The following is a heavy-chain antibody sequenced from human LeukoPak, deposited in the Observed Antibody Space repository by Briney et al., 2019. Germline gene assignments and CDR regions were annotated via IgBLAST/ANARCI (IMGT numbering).Heavy chain of an antibody. J-gene: IGHJ4*02. V-gene: IGHV4-59*08. D-gene: IGHD3-22*01. Sequence: KPSETLSLTCTVSGGSISSYYWSWIRQPPGKGLEWIGYIYYSGSTNYNPSLKSRVTISVDTSKNQFSLKLSSVTAADTAVYYCARRSVPLDQNYYDSSGYSDYFDYWGQGTLVTVSS. CDR3: ARRSVPLDQNYYDSSGYSDYFDY. CDR1: GGSISSYY. CDR2: IYYSGST.